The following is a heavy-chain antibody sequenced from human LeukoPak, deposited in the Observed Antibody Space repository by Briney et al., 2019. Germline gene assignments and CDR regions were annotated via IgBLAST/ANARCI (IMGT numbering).Heavy chain of an antibody. CDR2: INPSGGST. J-gene: IGHJ2*01. V-gene: IGHV1-46*01. CDR1: GYTFTSYY. CDR3: ARGDWYFDL. Sequence: ASVKVSCKASGYTFTSYYLHCVTHAPGQGLEWMGIINPSGGSTSYAQKFQGRVTMTRDMSTSTVYMDLSSLRSEDTAVYYCARGDWYFDLWGRGTLVTVSS.